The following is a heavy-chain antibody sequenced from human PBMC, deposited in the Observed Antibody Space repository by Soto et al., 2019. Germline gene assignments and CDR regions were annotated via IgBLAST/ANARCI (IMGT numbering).Heavy chain of an antibody. J-gene: IGHJ6*02. V-gene: IGHV3-23*01. CDR2: ISGSGGST. CDR1: GFTFSSYA. D-gene: IGHD3-22*01. CDR3: EKDLLGGVVIKKKNYYYYGMDV. Sequence: GGSLRLSCAASGFTFSSYAMSWVRQAPGKGLEWVSAISGSGGSTYYADSVKGRFTISRDNSKNTLYLQMNSLRAEDSSVYYCEKDLLGGVVIKKKNYYYYGMDVLGQGTTVTVSS.